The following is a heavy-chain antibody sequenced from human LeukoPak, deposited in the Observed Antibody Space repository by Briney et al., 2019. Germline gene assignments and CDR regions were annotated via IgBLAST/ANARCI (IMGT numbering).Heavy chain of an antibody. CDR1: GGSISSYY. CDR3: ARDLVGYYDSSGYVDY. V-gene: IGHV4-4*07. D-gene: IGHD3-22*01. CDR2: IYTSGST. Sequence: SETLSLTCTVSGGSISSYYWSWIRQPAGKGLEWIGRIYTSGSTNYNPSLKSRVTISVDTSKNQFSLKLSSVTAADTAVYYCARDLVGYYDSSGYVDYWGQGTLVTVSS. J-gene: IGHJ4*02.